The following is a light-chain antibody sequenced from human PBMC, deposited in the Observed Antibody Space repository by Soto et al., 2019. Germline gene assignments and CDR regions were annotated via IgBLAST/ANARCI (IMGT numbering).Light chain of an antibody. CDR2: GAS. J-gene: IGKJ1*01. Sequence: EVGVPRWRAQLSVSLGERATLSVCASQRVSSHLAWYHQKPGQAPRLLIYGASTRATGIPARFSGSGSGTEFTLTINSLQSEDFAVYYRQQYKRCPQAVGQGTKVDIK. CDR1: QRVSSH. V-gene: IGKV3-15*01. CDR3: QQYKRCPQA.